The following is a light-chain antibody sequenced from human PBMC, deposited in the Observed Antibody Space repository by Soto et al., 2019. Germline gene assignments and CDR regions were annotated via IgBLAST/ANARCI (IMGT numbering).Light chain of an antibody. CDR3: QQYGSSPLT. CDR1: QSVSSSY. J-gene: IGKJ4*01. V-gene: IGKV3-20*01. Sequence: EIVLTQSPGTLSLSPGERATLSCRASQSVSSSYLAWYQQKPGKAPRLLIYGASSRATGIPDSFSGSGSGTDFPLTISRLEPEDFAVYYCQQYGSSPLTFGGGTKVEIK. CDR2: GAS.